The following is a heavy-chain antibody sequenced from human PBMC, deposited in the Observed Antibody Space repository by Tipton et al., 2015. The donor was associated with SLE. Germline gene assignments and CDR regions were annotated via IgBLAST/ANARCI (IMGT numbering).Heavy chain of an antibody. Sequence: TLSLTCTVSGGSISSGNYCWSWMRQPAGKGLEWIGHIYTSGNINYNPSLKSRVTMSVDTSKNQFSLKMTSLTAADTAVYYCAIRGSWDLDYWGQGTLVTVSS. J-gene: IGHJ4*02. CDR1: GGSISSGNYC. CDR3: AIRGSWDLDY. D-gene: IGHD6-13*01. V-gene: IGHV4-61*09. CDR2: IYTSGNI.